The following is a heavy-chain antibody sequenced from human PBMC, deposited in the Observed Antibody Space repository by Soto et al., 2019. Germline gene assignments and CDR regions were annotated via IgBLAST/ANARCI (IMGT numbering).Heavy chain of an antibody. D-gene: IGHD2-15*01. J-gene: IGHJ4*02. V-gene: IGHV1-18*01. CDR1: GYTFTSYG. Sequence: ASVRVSCKASGYTFTSYGISWVRQAPGQGLEWMGWISAYNGNTNYAQKLQGRVTMTTDTSTSTAYMEMRSLRSDDTAVYYCVVAAQPYYFDYWGQGTLVTVSS. CDR3: VVAAQPYYFDY. CDR2: ISAYNGNT.